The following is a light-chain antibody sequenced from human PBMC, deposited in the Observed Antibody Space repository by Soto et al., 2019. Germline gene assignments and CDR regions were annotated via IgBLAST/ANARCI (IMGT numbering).Light chain of an antibody. J-gene: IGLJ2*01. CDR3: QTWDTVVV. CDR2: LHRDGSH. V-gene: IGLV4-69*01. CDR1: SGHSDYG. Sequence: QLVLTQSPSASASLGASVKLTCTLSSGHSDYGIAWHQQQPDKGPRFLMKLHRDGSHNKGDGIPDRFSGSSSGAERYIIISSRQSDDEADLDCQTWDTVVVFCGGTKLTV.